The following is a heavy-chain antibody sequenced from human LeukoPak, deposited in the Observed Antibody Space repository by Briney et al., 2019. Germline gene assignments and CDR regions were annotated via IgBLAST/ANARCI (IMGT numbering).Heavy chain of an antibody. Sequence: ASVKVSCKASGYTFTSYAMNWVRQAPGQGLEWMGWINTNTGNPTYAQGFTGRFVFSLDTSVSTAYLQISSLKAEDTAVYYCARDWIAAAGDAFDPWGQGTLVTVSS. J-gene: IGHJ5*02. D-gene: IGHD6-13*01. CDR2: INTNTGNP. CDR1: GYTFTSYA. CDR3: ARDWIAAAGDAFDP. V-gene: IGHV7-4-1*02.